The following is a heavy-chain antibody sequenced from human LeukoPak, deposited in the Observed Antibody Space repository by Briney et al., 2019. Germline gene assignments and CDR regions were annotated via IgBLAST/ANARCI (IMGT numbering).Heavy chain of an antibody. J-gene: IGHJ4*02. CDR3: ARDRGTRALDY. CDR2: ISYDGRNK. V-gene: IGHV3-30*04. CDR1: GFTFSVYA. Sequence: GGSLRLSCAASGFTFSVYALHWVRQAPGKGLEWVAIISYDGRNKLYSDSVKGRFTVSRDDSKHTLSLQMNSLRTEDTAVYYCARDRGTRALDYWGQGTLVTVSS. D-gene: IGHD1-14*01.